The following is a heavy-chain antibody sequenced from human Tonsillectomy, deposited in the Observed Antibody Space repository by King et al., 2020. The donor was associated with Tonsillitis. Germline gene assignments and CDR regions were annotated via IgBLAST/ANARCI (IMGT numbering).Heavy chain of an antibody. V-gene: IGHV5-51*01. Sequence: VQLVQSGAEVKKPGESLKISCKGSGYSFTSYWIGWVRQMPGKGLEWMGIIYPGDSDTRYSPSFQGQVTISADKSISTAYLQWSSLKASDTAMYYCARLHAPSGQLLDYGMDVWGQGTTVTVSS. CDR2: IYPGDSDT. D-gene: IGHD2-2*01. CDR1: GYSFTSYW. J-gene: IGHJ6*02. CDR3: ARLHAPSGQLLDYGMDV.